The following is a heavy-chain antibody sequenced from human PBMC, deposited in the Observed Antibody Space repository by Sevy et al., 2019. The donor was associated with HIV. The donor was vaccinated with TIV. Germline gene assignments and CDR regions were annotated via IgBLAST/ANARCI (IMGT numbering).Heavy chain of an antibody. J-gene: IGHJ5*02. Sequence: SETLSLTCAVYGGSFSGYYWSWIRQPPGKGLEWIGEINHSGSTNYNPTLKSRVTISVDTSKNQFSLKLSSVTEADTAVYYCARGRIAVAGTWGWFDPWGQGTLVTVSS. CDR1: GGSFSGYY. CDR2: INHSGST. CDR3: ARGRIAVAGTWGWFDP. V-gene: IGHV4-34*01. D-gene: IGHD6-19*01.